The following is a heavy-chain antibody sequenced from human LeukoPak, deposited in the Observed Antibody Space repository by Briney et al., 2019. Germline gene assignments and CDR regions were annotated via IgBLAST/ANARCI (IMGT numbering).Heavy chain of an antibody. D-gene: IGHD6-13*01. CDR1: GFTFSSYG. V-gene: IGHV3-30*18. CDR2: ISYDGSNK. Sequence: GGSLRLSCAASGFTFSSYGMHWVRQAPGKGLEWVAVISYDGSNKYYADSVKGRFTISRDNSKNTLYLQMTSLRAEDTAVYYCANDPRSWSRCVPWGQGTLVTVSS. J-gene: IGHJ5*02. CDR3: ANDPRSWSRCVP.